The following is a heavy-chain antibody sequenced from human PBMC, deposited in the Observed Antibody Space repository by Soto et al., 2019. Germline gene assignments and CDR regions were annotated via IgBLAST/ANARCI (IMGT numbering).Heavy chain of an antibody. CDR1: GGSISSGDYY. CDR2: IYYSGST. Sequence: PSETLSLTCTVSGGSISSGDYYWSWIRQPPGKGLEWIGYIYYSGSTYYNPSLKSRVTISVDTSKNQFSLKLSSVTAADTAVYYCAREGSGLRNYVENWGQGALVTVSS. V-gene: IGHV4-30-4*01. CDR3: AREGSGLRNYVEN. J-gene: IGHJ4*02. D-gene: IGHD3-10*01.